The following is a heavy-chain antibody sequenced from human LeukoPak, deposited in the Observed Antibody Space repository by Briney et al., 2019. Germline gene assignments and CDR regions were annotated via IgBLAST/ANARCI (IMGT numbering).Heavy chain of an antibody. D-gene: IGHD3-22*01. CDR3: ARDRGYYDSSGYYAFDI. J-gene: IGHJ3*02. CDR2: IYTSGST. Sequence: KSSETLSLTCTVSGGSISSYYWSWTRQPAGVGLEWIGRIYTSGSTDYNPSLNSRVTMSVDTSKNQFSLKLSSVTAADTAVYYCARDRGYYDSSGYYAFDIWGQGTMVTVSS. CDR1: GGSISSYY. V-gene: IGHV4-4*07.